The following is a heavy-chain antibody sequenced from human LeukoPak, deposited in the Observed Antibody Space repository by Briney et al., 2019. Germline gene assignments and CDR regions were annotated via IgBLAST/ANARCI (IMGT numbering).Heavy chain of an antibody. D-gene: IGHD2-15*01. J-gene: IGHJ2*01. CDR1: GGSISSYY. V-gene: IGHV4-59*08. CDR2: TYYSGST. CDR3: ARLVVAATNWYFDL. Sequence: SETLSLTCTVSGGSISSYYWSWIRQPPGKGLEWIGYTYYSGSTNYNPSLKSRVTISVDTSKNQFSLKLSSVTAADTAVYYCARLVVAATNWYFDLWGRGTLVTVSS.